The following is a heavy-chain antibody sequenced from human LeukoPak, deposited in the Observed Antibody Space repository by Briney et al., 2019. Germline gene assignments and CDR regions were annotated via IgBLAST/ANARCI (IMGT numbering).Heavy chain of an antibody. D-gene: IGHD3-10*01. Sequence: GGSLRLSCAASGFTFSSYSMNWVRQAPGKGLEWVSSISSSSSYIYYADSVKCRFTISRDNAKNSLYLQMNSLRAEDTAVYYCARVEGSGYYFDYWGQGTLVTVSS. CDR1: GFTFSSYS. CDR2: ISSSSSYI. V-gene: IGHV3-21*01. J-gene: IGHJ4*02. CDR3: ARVEGSGYYFDY.